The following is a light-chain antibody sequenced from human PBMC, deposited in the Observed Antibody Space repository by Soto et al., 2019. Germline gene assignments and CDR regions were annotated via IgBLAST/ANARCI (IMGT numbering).Light chain of an antibody. CDR2: GAS. Sequence: DIVLTQSPGTLSLSPGDRATLSCRASQSISSSFLAWYQQKPGQAPRLLICGASSRATGIADRFSGSGSGTDFTLTITRLEPEDFAVYYCQQYGNSPYTFGHGTKLEIK. CDR3: QQYGNSPYT. CDR1: QSISSSF. V-gene: IGKV3-20*01. J-gene: IGKJ2*01.